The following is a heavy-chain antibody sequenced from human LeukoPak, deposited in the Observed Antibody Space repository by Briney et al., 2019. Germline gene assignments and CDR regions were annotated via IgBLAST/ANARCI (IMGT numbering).Heavy chain of an antibody. D-gene: IGHD1/OR15-1a*01. Sequence: GGSLRLSCVASGFTFDNYAMNWLRQSPGKGLEWVSEISGTGAPTYYADSVKGRFTISRDNSENTLYLQMNSLRAEDTAVYYCARSREHKYEVDYWGQGTLVTVSS. CDR1: GFTFDNYA. CDR3: ARSREHKYEVDY. J-gene: IGHJ4*02. CDR2: ISGTGAPT. V-gene: IGHV3-23*01.